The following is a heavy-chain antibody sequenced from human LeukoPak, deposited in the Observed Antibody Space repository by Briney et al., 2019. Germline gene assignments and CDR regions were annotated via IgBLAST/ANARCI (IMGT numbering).Heavy chain of an antibody. CDR2: IKQDGSEK. V-gene: IGHV3-7*03. Sequence: PGGSLRLSCAASGFTFSSYWMSWVRQAPGKGLEWVANIKQDGSEKYYVDSVKGRFTISRDNAKNSLYLQMNSLRAEDTALYYCAKGLFEPAAGTGPWDNWGQGTLVTVSS. D-gene: IGHD6-13*01. J-gene: IGHJ4*02. CDR1: GFTFSSYW. CDR3: AKGLFEPAAGTGPWDN.